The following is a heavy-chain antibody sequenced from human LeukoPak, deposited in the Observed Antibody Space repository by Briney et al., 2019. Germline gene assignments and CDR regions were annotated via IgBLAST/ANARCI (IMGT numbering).Heavy chain of an antibody. D-gene: IGHD1-26*01. CDR1: GGSISSSSYY. CDR2: IYYSGST. CDR3: ARLHSGSYSSPTYFDY. Sequence: PSETLSLTCTASGGSISSSSYYWGWIRQPPGKGLEWIGSIYYSGSTYYNPSLKSRVTISVDTSKNQFSLKLSSVTAADTAVYYCARLHSGSYSSPTYFDYWGQGTLVTVSS. V-gene: IGHV4-39*01. J-gene: IGHJ4*02.